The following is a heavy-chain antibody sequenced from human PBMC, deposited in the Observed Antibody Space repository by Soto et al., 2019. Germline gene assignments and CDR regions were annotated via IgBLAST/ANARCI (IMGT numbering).Heavy chain of an antibody. J-gene: IGHJ4*02. Sequence: QVQLVQSGAEVKKTESSVKVSCKTSGGTFSTFGISWVRQAPGQGLEWMGGIIPFFGTAEYSQKFEDRITITADESTTTVYMDLRSLTSEDTAIYYCARTAPMDAGDKYYYDFWGQGALVTVSS. CDR3: ARTAPMDAGDKYYYDF. CDR1: GGTFSTFG. V-gene: IGHV1-69*01. CDR2: IIPFFGTA. D-gene: IGHD3-16*01.